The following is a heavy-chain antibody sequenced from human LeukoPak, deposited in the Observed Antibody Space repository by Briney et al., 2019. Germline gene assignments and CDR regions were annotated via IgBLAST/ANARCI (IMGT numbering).Heavy chain of an antibody. CDR2: IHASGST. CDR1: SGSISDYW. J-gene: IGHJ3*01. CDR3: ARDLKAKILHTFDV. D-gene: IGHD5-12*01. Sequence: PSETLSLTCSVSSGSISDYWWNWIRQPPGKGLEWIGRIHASGSTDYNPSLKSRVTMSVDTPKNIFSLRLTSVTAADTAVYYCARDLKAKILHTFDVWGQGTMVTVSS. V-gene: IGHV4-4*07.